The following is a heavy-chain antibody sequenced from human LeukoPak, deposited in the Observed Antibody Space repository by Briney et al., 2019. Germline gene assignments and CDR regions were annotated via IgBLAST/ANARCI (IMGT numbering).Heavy chain of an antibody. D-gene: IGHD3-10*01. Sequence: SETLSLTCAVYGGSFSGYYWSWIRQPPGKGLEWIGEINHSGSTNYNPSLKSRVTISVDTSKNQFSLKLSSVTAADTAVYYCARVLITMVRGVMSWFDPWGQGTLVTVSS. CDR2: INHSGST. CDR3: ARVLITMVRGVMSWFDP. V-gene: IGHV4-34*01. CDR1: GGSFSGYY. J-gene: IGHJ5*02.